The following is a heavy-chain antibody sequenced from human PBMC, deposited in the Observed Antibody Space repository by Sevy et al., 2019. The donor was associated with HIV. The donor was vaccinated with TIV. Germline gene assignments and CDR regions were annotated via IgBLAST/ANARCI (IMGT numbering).Heavy chain of an antibody. CDR3: LGYCSGGSCLQKNWYFDL. CDR2: ISYDGSNK. V-gene: IGHV3-30-3*01. D-gene: IGHD2-15*01. J-gene: IGHJ2*01. CDR1: GFTFSSYA. Sequence: GGSLRLSCAASGFTFSSYAMHWVRQAPGKGLEWLAVISYDGSNKYYADSLKGRFTISRDNSKNTLYLQMNSLRAEDTAVYYCLGYCSGGSCLQKNWYFDLWGRGTLVTVSS.